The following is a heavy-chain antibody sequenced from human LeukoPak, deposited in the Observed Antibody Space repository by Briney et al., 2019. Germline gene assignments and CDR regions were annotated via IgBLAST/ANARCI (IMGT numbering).Heavy chain of an antibody. CDR1: GFTFSSYS. V-gene: IGHV3-21*01. D-gene: IGHD3-10*01. Sequence: GGSLRLSCAASGFTFSSYSMNWVRQAPGKGLEWVSSISGSSSYIYYADSVKGRFTISRDNAKNLLYLQMNSLRDEDTAVYYCAAAGDYWGQGTLVTVSS. J-gene: IGHJ4*02. CDR3: AAAGDY. CDR2: ISGSSSYI.